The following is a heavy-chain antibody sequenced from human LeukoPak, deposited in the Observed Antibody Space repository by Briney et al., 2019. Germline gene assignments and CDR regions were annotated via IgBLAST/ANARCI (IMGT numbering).Heavy chain of an antibody. D-gene: IGHD4/OR15-4a*01. J-gene: IGHJ4*02. CDR2: IIPIFGTA. CDR3: GREFCDTHRCFFPDF. V-gene: IGHV1-69*13. Sequence: GASVKVSCKASGGTFSSYAISWVRQAPGQGLEWMGGIIPIFGTANYAQKFQGRVTITADESTSTAYMELRSLRSDDTALYYCGREFCDTHRCFFPDFWGQGTLVTVSS. CDR1: GGTFSSYA.